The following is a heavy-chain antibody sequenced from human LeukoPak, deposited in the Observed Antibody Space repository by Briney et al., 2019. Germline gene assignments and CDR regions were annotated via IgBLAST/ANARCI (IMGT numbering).Heavy chain of an antibody. CDR1: GGSISSYY. D-gene: IGHD6-19*01. Sequence: SETLSLTCTVSGGSISSYYWSWIWQPPGKGLEWIGCIYYSGSTNYNPSLKSRVTISVDTSKNQFSLKLSSVTAADTAVYYCARYSSGWFFDYWGQGTLVTVSS. CDR3: ARYSSGWFFDY. V-gene: IGHV4-59*08. J-gene: IGHJ4*02. CDR2: IYYSGST.